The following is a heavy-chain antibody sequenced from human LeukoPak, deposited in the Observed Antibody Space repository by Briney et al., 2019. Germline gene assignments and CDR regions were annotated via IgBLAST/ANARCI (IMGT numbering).Heavy chain of an antibody. CDR3: AKDGIVGIYYDSSGYFDY. J-gene: IGHJ4*02. Sequence: PGGPLRLSCAASGFTFNNYAMSWVRQAPGKGLEWVSAISGSGGSTYYADPLKGRFTISRDNSKNTLYPQMNSLRAEDTALYYCAKDGIVGIYYDSSGYFDYWGQGTLVTVSS. CDR2: ISGSGGST. CDR1: GFTFNNYA. D-gene: IGHD3-22*01. V-gene: IGHV3-23*01.